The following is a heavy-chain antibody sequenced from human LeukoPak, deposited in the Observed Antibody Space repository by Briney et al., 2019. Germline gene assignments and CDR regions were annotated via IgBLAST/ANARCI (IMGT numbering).Heavy chain of an antibody. CDR3: AKDQRGVVVSYYYYYMDV. Sequence: GGSLRLSCAASGFTFSSYEMNWVRQAPGKGLEWVSYISSSGSTIYYADSVKGRFTISRDNSKNTLYLQMNSLRAEDTAVYYCAKDQRGVVVSYYYYYMDVWGKGTTVTISS. J-gene: IGHJ6*03. V-gene: IGHV3-48*03. CDR1: GFTFSSYE. D-gene: IGHD2-21*01. CDR2: ISSSGSTI.